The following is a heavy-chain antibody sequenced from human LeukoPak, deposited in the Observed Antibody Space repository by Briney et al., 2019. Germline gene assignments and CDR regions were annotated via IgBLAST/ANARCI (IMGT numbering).Heavy chain of an antibody. V-gene: IGHV4-59*01. Sequence: TSETLSLTCTVSGGSISTYYWSWIRQPPGKGLEWIGYIYYSGSTNYNPSLKSRVTISVDTSKNQFSLKLSSVTAADTAVYYCASSYSGSYLVDYWGQGTLVTVSS. CDR1: GGSISTYY. CDR2: IYYSGST. D-gene: IGHD1-26*01. CDR3: ASSYSGSYLVDY. J-gene: IGHJ4*02.